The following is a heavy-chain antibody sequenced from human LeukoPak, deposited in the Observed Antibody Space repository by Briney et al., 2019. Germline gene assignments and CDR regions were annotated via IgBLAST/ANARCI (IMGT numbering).Heavy chain of an antibody. D-gene: IGHD3-16*01. CDR2: ISAYNGNT. J-gene: IGHJ4*02. CDR1: GYTFTSYG. Sequence: PEASVKVSCKASGYTFTSYGISWVRQAPGQGLEWMGWISAYNGNTNYAQKLQGRVTMTTDTSTSTAYMELRSLRSDDTAVYYCARDLSYDYVWGRVNGKLDYFDYWGQGTLVTVSS. V-gene: IGHV1-18*01. CDR3: ARDLSYDYVWGRVNGKLDYFDY.